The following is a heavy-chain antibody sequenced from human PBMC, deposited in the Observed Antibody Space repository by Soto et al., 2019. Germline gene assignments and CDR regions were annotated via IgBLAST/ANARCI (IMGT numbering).Heavy chain of an antibody. J-gene: IGHJ5*02. V-gene: IGHV1-8*01. CDR1: GYAFGDYD. CDR3: ARMATYGTLNWFDP. D-gene: IGHD1-1*01. CDR2: MNPNSANT. Sequence: QVQLVQSGAEVQRPGASVKVSCRASGYAFGDYDISWVRQAPGQGLEWMGWMNPNSANTGYAQKVQGRVSMTRDMSISTAYMALSRLSPEDTDIYYCARMATYGTLNWFDPWGQGALVTVSS.